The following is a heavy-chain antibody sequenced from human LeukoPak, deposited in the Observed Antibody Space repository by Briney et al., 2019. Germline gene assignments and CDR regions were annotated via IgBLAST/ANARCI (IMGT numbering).Heavy chain of an antibody. CDR3: ARHPYSGSYHFDY. CDR1: GYIFTGYY. D-gene: IGHD1-26*01. CDR2: INPNSGRT. V-gene: IGHV1-2*02. Sequence: ASVKVSCKASGYIFTGYYMHWVRQAPGQGLEWMGWINPNSGRTNSAQKFQGRVTMTRDTSISTAYMELSRLTSDDTAVYYCARHPYSGSYHFDYWGQGTLVTVSS. J-gene: IGHJ4*02.